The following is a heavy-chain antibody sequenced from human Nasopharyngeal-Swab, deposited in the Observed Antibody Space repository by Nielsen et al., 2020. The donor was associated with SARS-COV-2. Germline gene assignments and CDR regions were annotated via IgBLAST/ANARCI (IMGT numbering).Heavy chain of an antibody. CDR1: DGSFSDFH. V-gene: IGHV4-34*01. CDR3: AREEYFYDSSGPSYFYYGMDV. CDR2: INHSGST. Sequence: SETLSLTCAVYDGSFSDFHWSWVRQPPGKELEWIGEINHSGSTNYNPSLKSRVTISVDTSKNQFYLKLNSVTAADTAVYYCAREEYFYDSSGPSYFYYGMDVWGQGTTVTVSS. J-gene: IGHJ6*02. D-gene: IGHD3-22*01.